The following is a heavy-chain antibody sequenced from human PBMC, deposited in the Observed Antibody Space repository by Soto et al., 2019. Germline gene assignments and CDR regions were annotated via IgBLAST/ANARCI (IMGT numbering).Heavy chain of an antibody. J-gene: IGHJ4*02. Sequence: GGSLRLSCAASGFTFSSYAMSWVRQAPGKGLEWVSAISGSGGSTYYADSVKGRFTISRDNSKNTLYLQMNSLRAEDTAVYYCAKEGRESVIYDSSGYYWVYWGQGTLVTVSS. V-gene: IGHV3-23*01. CDR2: ISGSGGST. CDR3: AKEGRESVIYDSSGYYWVY. D-gene: IGHD3-22*01. CDR1: GFTFSSYA.